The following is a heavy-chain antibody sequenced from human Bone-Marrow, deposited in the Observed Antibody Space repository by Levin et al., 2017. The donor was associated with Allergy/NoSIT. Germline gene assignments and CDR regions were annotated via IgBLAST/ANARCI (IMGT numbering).Heavy chain of an antibody. Sequence: PAASVKVSCKSSGGSDTSYVITWVRQAPGQGLEWMGRIIPLHNMTNYAHDFRGRVTISADRSTATAYMEVSSLRSEDSAIYYCARAETWLLYDYSGMAVWGQGTTVTVSS. CDR2: IIPLHNMT. D-gene: IGHD3-3*01. J-gene: IGHJ6*02. CDR1: GGSDTSYV. V-gene: IGHV1-69*04. CDR3: ARAETWLLYDYSGMAV.